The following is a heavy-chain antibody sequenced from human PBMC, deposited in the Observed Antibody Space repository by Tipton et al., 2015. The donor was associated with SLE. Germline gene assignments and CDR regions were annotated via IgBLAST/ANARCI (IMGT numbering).Heavy chain of an antibody. J-gene: IGHJ4*02. CDR3: ARAPKGEQWLGYFDY. CDR2: IYYSGST. CDR1: GGSISNYY. V-gene: IGHV4-59*01. D-gene: IGHD6-19*01. Sequence: LRLSCTVSGGSISNYYWNWIRQPPGKGLEWIGYIYYSGSTNYNPSLKSRVTIPVDTSKNQFSLKLSSVTAADTAVYYCARAPKGEQWLGYFDYWGQGTLVTVSS.